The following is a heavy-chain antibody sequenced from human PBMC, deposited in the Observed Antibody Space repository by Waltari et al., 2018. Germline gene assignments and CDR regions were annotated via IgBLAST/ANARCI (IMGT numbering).Heavy chain of an antibody. CDR2: IYYSGST. CDR3: ASTVYYDSSGWTYYFDY. J-gene: IGHJ4*02. Sequence: QLQLQESGPGLVKPSETLSLTCTVSGGSISSSSYYWGWIRQPPGKGLGWIGSIYYSGSTHYNPSLKSRVTISVDTSKNQFSLKLSSVTAADTAVYYCASTVYYDSSGWTYYFDYWGQGTLVTVSS. CDR1: GGSISSSSYY. D-gene: IGHD3-22*01. V-gene: IGHV4-39*01.